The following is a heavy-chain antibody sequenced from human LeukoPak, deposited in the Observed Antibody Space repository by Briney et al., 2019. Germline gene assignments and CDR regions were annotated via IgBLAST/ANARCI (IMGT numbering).Heavy chain of an antibody. V-gene: IGHV3-7*03. Sequence: GGSLRLSCAASGFSFSNYWMAWVRQAPGKGLEWVANIKQDGSEEYYVDSVKGRFTIARDNAKSSLYVQMNSLRAEDTAVYYCAKDGNYNYGQTFDYWGQGTLVTVSS. CDR3: AKDGNYNYGQTFDY. CDR2: IKQDGSEE. CDR1: GFSFSNYW. D-gene: IGHD5-18*01. J-gene: IGHJ4*02.